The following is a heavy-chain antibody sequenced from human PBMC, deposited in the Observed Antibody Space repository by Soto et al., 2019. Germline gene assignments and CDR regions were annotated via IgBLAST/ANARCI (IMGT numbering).Heavy chain of an antibody. Sequence: QVQLQESGPGLIKPSQTLSLMCNVSGVPFSGGEFHWSWIRQHPGKGLEWLGYVFPSGATHYKLSLSSRMTMSAETSKSHFSLRLTSVTAADTAVYFCARGSAAKRYFDLWGRGTLVTVSS. CDR1: GVPFSGGEFH. D-gene: IGHD5-18*01. CDR2: VFPSGAT. J-gene: IGHJ2*01. V-gene: IGHV4-30-4*01. CDR3: ARGSAAKRYFDL.